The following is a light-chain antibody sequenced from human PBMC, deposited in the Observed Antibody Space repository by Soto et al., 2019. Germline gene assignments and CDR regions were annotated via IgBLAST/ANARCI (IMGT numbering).Light chain of an antibody. CDR1: SSNIGAGYD. V-gene: IGLV1-40*01. CDR3: QSYDSSLSGSV. Sequence: QSVLTQPPSVSGAPGQRVTISCTGSSSNIGAGYDVHWYQQLPGTAPKLLIYGNSNRPSGVPDRFSGSKSGPSASLAITVLQAEDEADYYCQSYDSSLSGSVFSGGTKLTVL. CDR2: GNS. J-gene: IGLJ2*01.